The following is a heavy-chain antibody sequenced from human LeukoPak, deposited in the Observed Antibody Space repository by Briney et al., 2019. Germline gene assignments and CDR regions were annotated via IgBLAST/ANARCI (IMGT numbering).Heavy chain of an antibody. Sequence: SETLSLTCAVYGGSFSGHYWSWIRQPPGKGLEWIGEINHSGSTNYNPSLKSRVTISVDTSKNQFSLKLNSVTAADTAVYYCASFYCSGGSCYQYYYYYYMDVWGKGTTVTISS. CDR1: GGSFSGHY. J-gene: IGHJ6*03. V-gene: IGHV4-34*01. CDR2: INHSGST. D-gene: IGHD2-15*01. CDR3: ASFYCSGGSCYQYYYYYYMDV.